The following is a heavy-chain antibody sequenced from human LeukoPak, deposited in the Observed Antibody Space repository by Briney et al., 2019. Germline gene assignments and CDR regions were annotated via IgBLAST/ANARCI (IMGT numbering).Heavy chain of an antibody. D-gene: IGHD3-22*01. V-gene: IGHV4-61*02. Sequence: SETLSLTCTVSGGSISSGSYYWSWIRQPAGKGLEWIGRIYTSGSTKYNPSLKSQVTISVDTSKTQFSLKLSSVTAADTAVYYCARDLGFYYDSSGYYHHDAFDIWGQGTMVTVSS. J-gene: IGHJ3*02. CDR3: ARDLGFYYDSSGYYHHDAFDI. CDR2: IYTSGST. CDR1: GGSISSGSYY.